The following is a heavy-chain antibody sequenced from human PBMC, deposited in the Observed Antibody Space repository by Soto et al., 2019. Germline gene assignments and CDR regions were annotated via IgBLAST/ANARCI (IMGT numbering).Heavy chain of an antibody. V-gene: IGHV4-34*01. J-gene: IGHJ4*02. CDR1: GGSFSGYY. D-gene: IGHD1-1*01. CDR3: ARVRVGYNLRYYFDY. Sequence: QVQLQQWGAGLLKPSETLSLTCAVYGGSFSGYYWSWIRQPPGKGLEWIGEINHSGSTNYNPSLKSRVTISVDTSKNQFSLKLSSVTAADTAVYYCARVRVGYNLRYYFDYWGQGTLVTVSS. CDR2: INHSGST.